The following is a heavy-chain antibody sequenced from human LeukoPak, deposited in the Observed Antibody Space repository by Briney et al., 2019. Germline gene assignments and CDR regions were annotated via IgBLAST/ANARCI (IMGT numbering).Heavy chain of an antibody. CDR1: GFIVTNTY. V-gene: IGHV3-53*01. D-gene: IGHD2-2*01. Sequence: PGGSLRLSCAVSGFIVTNTYMTWVRQAPGKGLEGVSVIYSGGDTYYADSVKGRFTISRDKNAPYLQMNSLRADDTAVYYCARGPRGCGSTDCSDYFDHWGQGTLVTVSS. CDR3: ARGPRGCGSTDCSDYFDH. J-gene: IGHJ4*02. CDR2: IYSGGDT.